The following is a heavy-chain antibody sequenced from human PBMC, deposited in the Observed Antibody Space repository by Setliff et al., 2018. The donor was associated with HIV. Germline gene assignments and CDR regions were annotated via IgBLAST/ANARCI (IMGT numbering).Heavy chain of an antibody. V-gene: IGHV1-3*01. CDR2: INAGNGNT. D-gene: IGHD2-21*02. CDR1: GYTFTSYA. J-gene: IGHJ4*02. Sequence: GASVKVSCKASGYTFTSYAMHWVRQAPGQRLEWMGWINAGNGNTRYSQTFQGRVTITRDTSASTAYMELSSLRSEDTAVYYCARGGLLFGMMNYFDSWGQGTLVTVSS. CDR3: ARGGLLFGMMNYFDS.